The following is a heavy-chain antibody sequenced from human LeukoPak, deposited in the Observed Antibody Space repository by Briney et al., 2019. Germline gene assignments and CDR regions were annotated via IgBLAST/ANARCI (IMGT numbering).Heavy chain of an antibody. CDR2: ISGGDGST. V-gene: IGHV3-23*01. J-gene: IGHJ4*02. Sequence: GGSLRLSCAASGFTFSSYAMSWVRQAPGKGLEWVSGISGGDGSTNYADSVKGRFTISRDNSKNTLYLQMNSLRAEDTAVYYCANFYFDYWGQGTLVTVSS. CDR3: ANFYFDY. CDR1: GFTFSSYA.